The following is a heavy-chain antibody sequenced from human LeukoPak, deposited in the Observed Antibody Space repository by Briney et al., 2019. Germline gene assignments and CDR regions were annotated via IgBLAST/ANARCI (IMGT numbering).Heavy chain of an antibody. CDR1: GGSISSGSYY. J-gene: IGHJ4*02. V-gene: IGHV4-61*02. CDR3: ARETGITIFGVVIRTYFYFDY. D-gene: IGHD3-3*01. CDR2: IYTSGST. Sequence: SETLSLTCTVSGGSISSGSYYWSWIRQPAGKGLEWIGRIYTSGSTNYNPSLKSRVTISVDTSKNQFSLKLSSVTAADTAVYYCARETGITIFGVVIRTYFYFDYWAQGTLVTVSS.